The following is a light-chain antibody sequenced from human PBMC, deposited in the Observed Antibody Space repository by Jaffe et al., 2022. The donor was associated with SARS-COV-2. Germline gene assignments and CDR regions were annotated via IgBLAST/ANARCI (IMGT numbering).Light chain of an antibody. CDR2: LGS. Sequence: DIVMTQSPLSLPVTPGEPASISCRSSQSLLHDNGYNYLDWYLQKPGQSPQLLIFLGSNRASGVPDRFSGSGSGTYFTLEISRVEAEDVGIYYCMQALQSPTFGQGTRLEI. CDR1: QSLLHDNGYNY. V-gene: IGKV2-28*01. CDR3: MQALQSPT. J-gene: IGKJ5*01.